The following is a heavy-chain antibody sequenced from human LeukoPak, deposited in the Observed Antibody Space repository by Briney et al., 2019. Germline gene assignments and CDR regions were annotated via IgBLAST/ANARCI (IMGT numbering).Heavy chain of an antibody. V-gene: IGHV4-34*01. CDR3: ARGLRDYVFDY. CDR2: INHSGST. Sequence: SETLSLTCAVYGGSFSGYYWSWIRQPPGKGLEWIGEINHSGSTNYNPSLKSRDTISVDTSKNQFSLKLSSVTAADTAVYYCARGLRDYVFDYWGQGTLVTVSS. D-gene: IGHD4-17*01. J-gene: IGHJ4*02. CDR1: GGSFSGYY.